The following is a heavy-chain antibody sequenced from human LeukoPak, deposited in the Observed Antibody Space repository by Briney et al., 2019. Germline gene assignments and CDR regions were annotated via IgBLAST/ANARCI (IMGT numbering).Heavy chain of an antibody. CDR1: GFTFSSSS. CDR2: ISTSGDYK. V-gene: IGHV3-21*04. J-gene: IGHJ4*02. CDR3: AKDKEMTTVTTSDY. Sequence: GGSLRLSCAASGFTFSSSSMNWVRQAPGKGLEWVSSISTSGDYKYYADSVKGRFTISRDNAKNSLYLQMNSLRAEDTAVYYCAKDKEMTTVTTSDYWGQGTLVTVSS. D-gene: IGHD4-17*01.